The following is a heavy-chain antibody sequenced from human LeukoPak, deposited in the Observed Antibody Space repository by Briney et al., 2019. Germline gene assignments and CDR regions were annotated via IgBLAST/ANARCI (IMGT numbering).Heavy chain of an antibody. J-gene: IGHJ5*02. Sequence: ASVKVSCKASGYTFTGYYMHWVRQAPGQGLEWMGWISGYNGNTNYAQKLQGRVTMTTDTSTSTAYMELRSLKSDDTAVYYCTENYYDSSGYYIAWGQGTLVTVSS. CDR3: TENYYDSSGYYIA. D-gene: IGHD3-22*01. CDR2: ISGYNGNT. CDR1: GYTFTGYY. V-gene: IGHV1-18*04.